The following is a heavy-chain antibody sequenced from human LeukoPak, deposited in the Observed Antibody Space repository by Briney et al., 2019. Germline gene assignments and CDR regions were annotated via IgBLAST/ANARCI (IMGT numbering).Heavy chain of an antibody. CDR2: SGPSGGTR. CDR3: ARVSPMTDGAFDL. Sequence: PGGFLRLSCAASGFTFSDYYMSWIRQARGKGLYWLSFSGPSGGTRLYADSVKGRFTISRDNAENSVFLQMNSLRVEDTAVYYCARVSPMTDGAFDLWGQGVMVTVSS. J-gene: IGHJ3*01. D-gene: IGHD2-21*02. V-gene: IGHV3-11*04. CDR1: GFTFSDYY.